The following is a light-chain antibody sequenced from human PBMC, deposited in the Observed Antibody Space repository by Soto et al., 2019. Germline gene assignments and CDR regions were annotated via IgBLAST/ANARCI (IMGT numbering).Light chain of an antibody. CDR3: YSAADNIRV. J-gene: IGLJ2*01. CDR2: KDN. Sequence: SYGLTQPSSVSVSPGQTARITCSGDLLAKKYARWFQQKPGRGPVLVIYKDNERPSGIPERFSGSSSGTTVTLTIRGVQGEDEADYYCYSAADNIRVFGGGTKLTVL. V-gene: IGLV3-27*01. CDR1: LLAKKY.